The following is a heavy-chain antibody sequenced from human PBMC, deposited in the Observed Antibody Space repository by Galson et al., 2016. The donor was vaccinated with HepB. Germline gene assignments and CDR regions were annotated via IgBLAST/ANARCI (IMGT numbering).Heavy chain of an antibody. CDR2: ISSSISTI. J-gene: IGHJ3*02. V-gene: IGHV3-48*02. CDR1: GFGFSGSG. D-gene: IGHD1-26*01. Sequence: SLRLSCAGSGFGFSGSGLNWVRQAPGKGLQWISYISSSISTIYYADSVRGRFTISRDNAKNSVYLQMNNLRDDDTGVYYCATELVGSAFDIWGQGTMVIVSS. CDR3: ATELVGSAFDI.